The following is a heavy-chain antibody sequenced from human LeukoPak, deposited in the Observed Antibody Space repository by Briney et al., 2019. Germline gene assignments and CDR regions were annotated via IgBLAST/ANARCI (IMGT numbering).Heavy chain of an antibody. CDR1: GGTFSSYS. CDR2: IIPIFGSP. CDR3: ARWAQQQLENWFDP. V-gene: IGHV1-69*13. J-gene: IGHJ5*02. Sequence: SVKVSCKASGGTFSSYSIAWVRQAPGQGLEWMGGIIPIFGSPNYAQKFQGRVTITADESTSTVYMELSSLRSEDTAVYYCARWAQQQLENWFDPWGQGTLVTVSS. D-gene: IGHD6-13*01.